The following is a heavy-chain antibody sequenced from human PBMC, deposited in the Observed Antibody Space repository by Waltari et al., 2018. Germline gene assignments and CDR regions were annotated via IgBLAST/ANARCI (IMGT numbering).Heavy chain of an antibody. V-gene: IGHV1-69-2*01. J-gene: IGHJ6*02. CDR2: VDPEDGET. CDR1: GYTFTDYY. D-gene: IGHD4-17*01. CDR3: ATDSKRTTVTTPYYYYGMDV. Sequence: EVQLVQSGAEVKKPGATVKISCKVSGYTFTDYYMHWVQQAPGKGLEWMGLVDPEDGETIYAEKFQGRVTITADTSTDTAYMELSSLRSEDTAVYYCATDSKRTTVTTPYYYYGMDVWGQGTTVTVSS.